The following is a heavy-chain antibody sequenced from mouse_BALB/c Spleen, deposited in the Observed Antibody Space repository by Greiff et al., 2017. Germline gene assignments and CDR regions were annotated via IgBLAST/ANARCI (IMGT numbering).Heavy chain of an antibody. J-gene: IGHJ2*01. D-gene: IGHD1-1*01. V-gene: IGHV1-31*01. CDR2: INPYNGAT. CDR3: ARDTTVAYYFDY. Sequence: VQLKESGPELVKPGASVKISCKASGYSFTGYYMHWVKQSHVKSLEWIGRINPYNGATSYNQNFKDKASLTVDKSSSTAYMELHSLTSEDSAVYYCARDTTVAYYFDYWGQGTTLTVSS. CDR1: GYSFTGYY.